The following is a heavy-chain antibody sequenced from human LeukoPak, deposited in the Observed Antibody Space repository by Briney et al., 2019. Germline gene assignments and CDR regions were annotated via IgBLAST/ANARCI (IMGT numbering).Heavy chain of an antibody. CDR2: ITSSSSYI. V-gene: IGHV3-21*01. CDR1: GFSFSSYS. J-gene: IGHJ4*02. CDR3: APLTPFDY. D-gene: IGHD3-9*01. Sequence: GGALILSYAASGFSFSSYSMKWGRAAAGKGVGWVSSITSSSSYIYYSDSVKAQFTISRENAKNSLYLQMNSLRAEDTAAYYCAPLTPFDYWGQGTLVTVSS.